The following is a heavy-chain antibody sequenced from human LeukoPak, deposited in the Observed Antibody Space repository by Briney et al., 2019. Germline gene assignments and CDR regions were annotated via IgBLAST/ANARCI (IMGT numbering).Heavy chain of an antibody. CDR2: ISSSGGST. CDR3: AKGHTYYYDTSGPD. Sequence: GGSLRLSCAASGFTFSSYAMSWVRQAPGKGLEWVSAISSSGGSTYYAASVKGRFTISRDNSKNTLYLQMNSLRAEDTAIYYCAKGHTYYYDTSGPDWGQGTLVTVSS. D-gene: IGHD3-22*01. J-gene: IGHJ4*02. V-gene: IGHV3-23*01. CDR1: GFTFSSYA.